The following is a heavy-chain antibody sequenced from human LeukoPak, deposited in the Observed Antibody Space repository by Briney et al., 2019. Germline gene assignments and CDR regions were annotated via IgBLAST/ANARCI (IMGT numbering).Heavy chain of an antibody. Sequence: SVKVSCKASGYTFTGYYMHWVRQAPGQGLEWMGGIIPIFGTANYAQKFQGRVTITADESTSTAYMELSSLRSEDTAVYYCARLSLLSTVYYYYGMDVWGQGTTVTVSS. V-gene: IGHV1-69*13. CDR2: IIPIFGTA. CDR3: ARLSLLSTVYYYYGMDV. J-gene: IGHJ6*02. D-gene: IGHD2-15*01. CDR1: GYTFTGYY.